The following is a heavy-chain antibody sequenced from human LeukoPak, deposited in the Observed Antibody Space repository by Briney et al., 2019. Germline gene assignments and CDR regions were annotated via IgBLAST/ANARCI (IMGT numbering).Heavy chain of an antibody. Sequence: ASVKVSCKVSGYTLTELSMHWVRQAPGKGLEWMGGFDPEDGETIYAQKFQGRVTMTEDTSTDTAYMELSSLRSEDTAVYYCATLGPIVVVPAAIHYMDVWGKGTTVTVSS. J-gene: IGHJ6*03. V-gene: IGHV1-24*01. CDR2: FDPEDGET. CDR3: ATLGPIVVVPAAIHYMDV. CDR1: GYTLTELS. D-gene: IGHD2-2*01.